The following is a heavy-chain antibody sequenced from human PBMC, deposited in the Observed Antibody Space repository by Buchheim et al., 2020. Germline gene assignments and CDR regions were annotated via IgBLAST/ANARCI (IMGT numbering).Heavy chain of an antibody. CDR2: ISYDGSNK. V-gene: IGHV3-30*18. D-gene: IGHD3-16*01. Sequence: QVQLVESGGGVVQPGRSLRLSCAASGFTFSSYGMHWVRQAPGKGLEWVSVISYDGSNKYYADSVKGRFTISRDNSKNTLYLQKTSLKAGETDGYWCAKGPNVSYLDYWGQGTL. CDR3: AKGPNVSYLDY. J-gene: IGHJ4*02. CDR1: GFTFSSYG.